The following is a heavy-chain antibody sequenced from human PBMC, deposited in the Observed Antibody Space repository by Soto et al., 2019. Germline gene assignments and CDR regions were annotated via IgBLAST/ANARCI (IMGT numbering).Heavy chain of an antibody. J-gene: IGHJ6*02. CDR2: ISYDGRSK. D-gene: IGHD2-2*01. Sequence: QVQLVESGGGVVQPGTSLRLSCAASGFTFSGYDMHWVRQAPGKGLEWVADISYDGRSKYYAGSVKGRFTISRDNSKSTLYLQMNSLRAEDTAVYHCTEGSRGDIAVVPAVAPHYYGMDVWGQGTTVTVSS. V-gene: IGHV3-30*18. CDR1: GFTFSGYD. CDR3: TEGSRGDIAVVPAVAPHYYGMDV.